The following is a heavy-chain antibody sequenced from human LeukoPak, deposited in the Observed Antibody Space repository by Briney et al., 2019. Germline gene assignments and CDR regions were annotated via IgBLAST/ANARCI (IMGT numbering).Heavy chain of an antibody. CDR3: ARDGALWFGESSI. Sequence: ASVKVSCKASGYTFTSYDINWVRQATGQGLERMGWMNPNSGNTGYAQKFQGRVTMTRNTSISTAYMELSSLRSEDTAVYYCARDGALWFGESSIWGQGTMVTVSS. V-gene: IGHV1-8*01. CDR1: GYTFTSYD. J-gene: IGHJ3*02. D-gene: IGHD3-10*01. CDR2: MNPNSGNT.